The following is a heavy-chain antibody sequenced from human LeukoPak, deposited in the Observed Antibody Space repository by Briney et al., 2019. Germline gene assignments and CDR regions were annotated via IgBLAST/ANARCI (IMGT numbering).Heavy chain of an antibody. CDR1: GFTFSSYA. Sequence: GGSLRLSCAASGFTFSSYAMSWVRQAPGKGLEWVSAISGSGGSTYYADSVKGWFTISRDNSKNTLYLQMNSLRAEDTAVYYCVRGYSSSSHSGFDPWGQGTLVTVSS. J-gene: IGHJ5*02. CDR3: VRGYSSSSHSGFDP. CDR2: ISGSGGST. V-gene: IGHV3-23*01. D-gene: IGHD6-6*01.